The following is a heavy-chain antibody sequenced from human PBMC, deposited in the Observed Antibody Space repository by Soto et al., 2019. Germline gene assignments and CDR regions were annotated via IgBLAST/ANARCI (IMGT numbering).Heavy chain of an antibody. CDR1: GFTFSSYA. CDR3: ATRVKYSSGWYTPPFDY. J-gene: IGHJ4*02. CDR2: ISGSGGST. V-gene: IGHV3-23*01. Sequence: GGSLRLSCAASGFTFSSYAMSWVRQAPGKGLEWVSAISGSGGSTYYADSVKGRFTISRDNSKNTLYLQMNSLRAEDTAVYYCATRVKYSSGWYTPPFDYWGQGTLVTVSS. D-gene: IGHD6-19*01.